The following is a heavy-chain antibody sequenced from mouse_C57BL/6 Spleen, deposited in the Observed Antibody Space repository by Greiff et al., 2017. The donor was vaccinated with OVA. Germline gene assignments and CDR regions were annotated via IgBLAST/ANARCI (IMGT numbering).Heavy chain of an antibody. CDR1: GYAFSSSW. Sequence: VQLQQSGPELVEPGASVKISCKASGYAFSSSWMNWVKQRPGKGLEWIGRIYPGDGDTNYNGKFKGKATLTADKSSSTAYMQLSSLTSEDSAVYFCARRGVYYDYDVFAYWGQGTLVTVSA. CDR2: IYPGDGDT. V-gene: IGHV1-82*01. J-gene: IGHJ3*01. CDR3: ARRGVYYDYDVFAY. D-gene: IGHD2-4*01.